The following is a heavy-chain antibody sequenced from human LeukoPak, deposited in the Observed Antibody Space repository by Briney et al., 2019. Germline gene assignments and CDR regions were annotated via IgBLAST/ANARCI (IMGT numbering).Heavy chain of an antibody. CDR1: GGSISSSSYY. J-gene: IGHJ4*02. Sequence: PSEALSLTCTVSGGSISSSSYYWGWIRQPPGTGLEWIGSIYYSGSTYYNPSLKSRVTISVDTSKNQFSLKLSSVTAADTAVYYCARLAYYYDSSATYYFDYWGQGTLVTVSS. D-gene: IGHD3-22*01. V-gene: IGHV4-39*01. CDR3: ARLAYYYDSSATYYFDY. CDR2: IYYSGST.